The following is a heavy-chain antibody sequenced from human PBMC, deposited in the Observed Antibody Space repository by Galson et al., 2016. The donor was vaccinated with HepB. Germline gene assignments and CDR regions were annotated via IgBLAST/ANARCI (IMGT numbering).Heavy chain of an antibody. V-gene: IGHV5-10-1*01. J-gene: IGHJ4*02. CDR3: ARLTMVPGTYPVRGHLQGRGSYYIDF. CDR1: GYTFTNYW. D-gene: IGHD3-10*01. CDR2: IDPEDSYI. Sequence: QSGAEVKKPGESLRISCKASGYTFTNYWITWVRQVPGKGLEWMGRIDPEDSYINYSPSFQGHVVFSVDNSSNTAYVQWTSLKASDTAMYFCARLTMVPGTYPVRGHLQGRGSYYIDFWGQGTRLTVSS.